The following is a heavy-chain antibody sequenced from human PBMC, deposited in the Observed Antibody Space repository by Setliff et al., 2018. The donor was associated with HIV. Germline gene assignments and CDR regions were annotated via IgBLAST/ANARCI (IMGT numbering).Heavy chain of an antibody. D-gene: IGHD4-4*01. CDR3: AEDSDYSNYGGLDY. J-gene: IGHJ4*02. CDR1: GFTFTNYW. V-gene: IGHV3-74*01. CDR2: INSDGNNI. Sequence: LRLSCVVSGFTFTNYWMHWGRQVPGKGLTWVARINSDGNNIAYADSVEGRFTISRDNAKNSLYLQMNSLRVEDTAVYYCAEDSDYSNYGGLDYWGQGTLVTVSS.